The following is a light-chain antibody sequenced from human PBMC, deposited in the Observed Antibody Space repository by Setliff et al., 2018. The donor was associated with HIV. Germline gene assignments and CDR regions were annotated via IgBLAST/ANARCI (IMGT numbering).Light chain of an antibody. CDR1: SSNIGSNY. CDR3: AAWDDSLSNYV. V-gene: IGLV1-47*01. Sequence: QSALTQPPSASGTPGQRVTISCSGSSSNIGSNYVYWYQQLPGTAPKLLIHRNNQRPSGVPDRFSGSKSGTSASLAISGLRSEDEADYYCAAWDDSLSNYVFGTGTKVTVL. CDR2: RNN. J-gene: IGLJ1*01.